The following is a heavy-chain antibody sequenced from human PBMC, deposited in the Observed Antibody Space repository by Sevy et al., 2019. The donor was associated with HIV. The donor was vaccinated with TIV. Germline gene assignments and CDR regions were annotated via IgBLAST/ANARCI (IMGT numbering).Heavy chain of an antibody. J-gene: IGHJ4*02. CDR3: AVVAEGY. D-gene: IGHD6-13*01. Sequence: GGSLRLSCAASGFTVSSNYMSWVRQAPGKGLEWVSVIYSGDSISYADSVKGRFTISRDNSKNTLYLQMNSLRAEDTAVYYCAVVAEGYWGQGTLVTVSS. CDR2: IYSGDSI. V-gene: IGHV3-53*01. CDR1: GFTVSSNY.